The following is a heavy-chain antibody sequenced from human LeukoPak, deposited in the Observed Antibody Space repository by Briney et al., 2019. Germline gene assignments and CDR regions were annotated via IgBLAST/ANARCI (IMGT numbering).Heavy chain of an antibody. Sequence: SETLSLTCTVSGDSISSSRSYWGWIRQPPGKGLEWIGSIYYSGSTYYNTSLKSRVTISVDTSKNQFSLKLSSVTAADTAVYYCARGGRLAGLDYWGQGTLVTVSS. CDR1: GDSISSSRSY. CDR3: ARGGRLAGLDY. CDR2: IYYSGST. V-gene: IGHV4-39*01. J-gene: IGHJ4*02. D-gene: IGHD6-19*01.